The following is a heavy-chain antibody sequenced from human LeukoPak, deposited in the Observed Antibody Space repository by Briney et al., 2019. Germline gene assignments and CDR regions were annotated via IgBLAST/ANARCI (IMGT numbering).Heavy chain of an antibody. J-gene: IGHJ6*02. CDR2: IIPIFGTA. CDR1: GGTFSSYA. CDR3: ASPTAHQYYYYYYGMDV. Sequence: ASVKVSCKASGGTFSSYAISWVRQAPGQGLEWMGGIIPIFGTANYAQKFQGRATITADESTSTAYMELSSLRSEDTAVYYCASPTAHQYYYYYYGMDVWGQGTTVTVSS. V-gene: IGHV1-69*13. D-gene: IGHD2-21*02.